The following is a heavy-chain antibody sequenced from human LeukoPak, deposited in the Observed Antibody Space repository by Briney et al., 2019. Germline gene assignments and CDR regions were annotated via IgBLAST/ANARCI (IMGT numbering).Heavy chain of an antibody. V-gene: IGHV4-39*07. CDR2: IYYSGST. CDR1: GVSISSSNSY. CDR3: ARGRTIQDYYDSSGPSGFDY. Sequence: PSETLSLTCTVSGVSISSSNSYWGWIRQPPGKGLEWIGSIYYSGSTYYNPSLKSRVTISVDTSKNQFSLKLSSVTAADTAVYYCARGRTIQDYYDSSGPSGFDYWGQGTPVTVSS. J-gene: IGHJ4*02. D-gene: IGHD3-22*01.